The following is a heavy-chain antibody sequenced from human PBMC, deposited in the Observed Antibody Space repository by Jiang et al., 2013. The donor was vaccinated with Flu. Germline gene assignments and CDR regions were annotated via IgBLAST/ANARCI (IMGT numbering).Heavy chain of an antibody. V-gene: IGHV1-69*01. CDR1: GGTFSSYA. J-gene: IGHJ6*03. Sequence: SGAEVKKPGSSVKVSCKASGGTFSSYAISWVRQAPGQGLEWMGGIIPIFGTANYAQKFQGRVTITAGESTSTAYMELSSLRSEDTAVYYCASMAALEPGYYYYYMDVWGKGTTVTVSS. CDR3: ASMAALEPGYYYYYMDV. CDR2: IIPIFGTA. D-gene: IGHD6-6*01.